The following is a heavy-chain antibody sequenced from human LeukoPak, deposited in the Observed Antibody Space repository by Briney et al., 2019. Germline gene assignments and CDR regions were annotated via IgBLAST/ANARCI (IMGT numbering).Heavy chain of an antibody. D-gene: IGHD2-21*01. J-gene: IGHJ6*03. CDR2: FIPIFGTT. CDR3: ARVYCGGDCYNYYYYYMDV. Sequence: GASVKVSCKASGGTFSSNAISWVRQAPGQGLEWMGGFIPIFGTTNNAQKLQDRVTITADESTSTAYMELSSLRSEDTAVYYCARVYCGGDCYNYYYYYMDVWGKGTTVTVSS. V-gene: IGHV1-69*01. CDR1: GGTFSSNA.